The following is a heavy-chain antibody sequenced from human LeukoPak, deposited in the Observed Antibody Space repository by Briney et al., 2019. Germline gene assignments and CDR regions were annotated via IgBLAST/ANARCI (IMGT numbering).Heavy chain of an antibody. V-gene: IGHV4-59*08. CDR1: GGSFSGYY. Sequence: SSETLSLTCAVYGGSFSGYYWSWIRQPPGRGLEWIGYIYYSGSTNYNPSLKSRVTISVDTSKNQFSLKLSSVTAADTAVYYCARLQDDYGGPGGFDYWGQGTLVTVSS. J-gene: IGHJ4*02. CDR2: IYYSGST. CDR3: ARLQDDYGGPGGFDY. D-gene: IGHD4-23*01.